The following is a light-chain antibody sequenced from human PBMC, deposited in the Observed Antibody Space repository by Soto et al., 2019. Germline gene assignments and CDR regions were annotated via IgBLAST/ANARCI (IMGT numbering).Light chain of an antibody. V-gene: IGLV2-14*01. CDR1: SSDIGDYDY. CDR3: HSYTRSSTYV. J-gene: IGLJ1*01. CDR2: DVT. Sequence: QSALTQPASVSGSPGQSITISCTGTSSDIGDYDYVSWYQHLPGKAPKLLIFDVTHRPSGVSDRFSGSKSGNTASLTISGVRPEDEADYYCHSYTRSSTYVFGSGTKLTVL.